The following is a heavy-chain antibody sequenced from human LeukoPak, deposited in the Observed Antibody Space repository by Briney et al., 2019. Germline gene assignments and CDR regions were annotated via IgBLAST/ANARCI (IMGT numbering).Heavy chain of an antibody. CDR3: TKEGDSGSFPDY. CDR1: GFIFSTYG. D-gene: IGHD3-10*01. J-gene: IGHJ4*02. V-gene: IGHV3-30*18. Sequence: PGRSLRLSCAASGFIFSTYGLHWVRQAPGKGLEWLAVISYDGSNKYYADSVKGRFTISRDNSKNTLYLQMNSLRAEDTAVYYCTKEGDSGSFPDYWGQGTLVSVSS. CDR2: ISYDGSNK.